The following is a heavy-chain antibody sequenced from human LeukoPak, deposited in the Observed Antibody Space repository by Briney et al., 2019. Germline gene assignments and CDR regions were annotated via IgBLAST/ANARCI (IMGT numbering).Heavy chain of an antibody. J-gene: IGHJ4*02. Sequence: PGESLKISCKGSGYSFTSYWIGWVRQMPGKGLEWMGIIYPGDSDTRYSPSFQGQVTISADKSVSTAYLQWSSLKASDTAMYYCARLKKPDGSGSYSQYWGQGTLVTVSS. CDR1: GYSFTSYW. D-gene: IGHD3-10*01. CDR2: IYPGDSDT. CDR3: ARLKKPDGSGSYSQY. V-gene: IGHV5-51*01.